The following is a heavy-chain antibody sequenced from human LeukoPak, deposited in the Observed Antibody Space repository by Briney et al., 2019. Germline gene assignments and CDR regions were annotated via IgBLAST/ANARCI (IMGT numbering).Heavy chain of an antibody. CDR1: GYSISSGYY. D-gene: IGHD3-9*01. CDR3: ARVFSGFDWIYYYYYYVDV. CDR2: IYHSGST. V-gene: IGHV4-38-2*01. J-gene: IGHJ6*03. Sequence: SETLSLTCAVSGYSISSGYYWGWIRQPPGKGLEWFGSIYHSGSTYYNPSLKSRVTISVDTSKNQFSLKLSSVTAADTAVYYCARVFSGFDWIYYYYYYVDVWGKGTTVTVSS.